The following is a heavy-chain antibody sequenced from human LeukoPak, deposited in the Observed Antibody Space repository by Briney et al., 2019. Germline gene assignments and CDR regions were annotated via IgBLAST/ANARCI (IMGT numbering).Heavy chain of an antibody. V-gene: IGHV4-39*07. CDR3: ARSRRSYNWNYEYFDY. CDR1: GGSISSSSYY. D-gene: IGHD1-7*01. Sequence: SETLSLTCTVSGGSISSSSYYWGWIRQPPGKGLEWIGSIYYSGSTYYNPSLKSRVTISVDTPKNQFSLKLSSVTAADTAVYYCARSRRSYNWNYEYFDYWGQGTLVTVSS. CDR2: IYYSGST. J-gene: IGHJ4*02.